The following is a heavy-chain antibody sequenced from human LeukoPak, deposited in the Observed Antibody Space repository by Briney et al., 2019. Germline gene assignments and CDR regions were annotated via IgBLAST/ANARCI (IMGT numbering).Heavy chain of an antibody. CDR3: AKGYCSGGSCYSGLFDY. Sequence: GGSLRLSCAASEFIFSSYAMSWVRQAPGKGLEWVSAISGSGGSTYYADSVKGRFTISRDNSKNTAYLQMNSLRAEDTAVYYCAKGYCSGGSCYSGLFDYWGQGTLVTVSS. V-gene: IGHV3-23*01. CDR2: ISGSGGST. D-gene: IGHD2-15*01. J-gene: IGHJ4*02. CDR1: EFIFSSYA.